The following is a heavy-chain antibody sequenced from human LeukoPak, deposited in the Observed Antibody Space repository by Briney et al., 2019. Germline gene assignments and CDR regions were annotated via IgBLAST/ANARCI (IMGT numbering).Heavy chain of an antibody. V-gene: IGHV3-74*01. J-gene: IGHJ4*01. CDR1: GFTFSSYV. CDR2: INTDGSVT. Sequence: GGSLRLSCAASGFTFSSYVMHWVRQAPGKGLVWVSRINTDGSVTSYADSVRGRFTVSRDDAMDTLYLQMNSLRAEDTAVYYCARYFDWLLCDYWGHGTLVTVSS. D-gene: IGHD3-9*01. CDR3: ARYFDWLLCDY.